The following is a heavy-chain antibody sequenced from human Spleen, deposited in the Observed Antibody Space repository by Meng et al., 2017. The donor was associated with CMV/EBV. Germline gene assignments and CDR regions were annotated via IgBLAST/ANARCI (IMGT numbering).Heavy chain of an antibody. V-gene: IGHV4-31*02. CDR1: GATIPHGGYD. D-gene: IGHD1-1*01. Sequence: VYGATIPHGGYDWSWIRQHPERGLELIGFIYFSGVTYYNPSLKSRITISVDASKRQFFLKLNSVTAADTAVYYCAKTDSREGGFDSWGQGTLVTVSS. CDR3: AKTDSREGGFDS. CDR2: IYFSGVT. J-gene: IGHJ4*02.